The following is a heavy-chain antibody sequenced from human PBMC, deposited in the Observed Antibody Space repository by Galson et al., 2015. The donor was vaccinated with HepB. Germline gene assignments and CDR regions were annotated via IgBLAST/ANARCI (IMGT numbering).Heavy chain of an antibody. CDR1: GFTFSSYS. J-gene: IGHJ4*02. CDR2: ISSSSSYI. CDR3: TAIPTVDIVATRGNYFDY. D-gene: IGHD5-12*01. V-gene: IGHV3-21*01. Sequence: SLRLSCAASGFTFSSYSMNWVRQAPGKGLEWVSSISSSSSYIYYADSVKGRFTISRDNAKNSLYLQMNSLRAEDTAVYYCTAIPTVDIVATRGNYFDYWGQGTLVTVSS.